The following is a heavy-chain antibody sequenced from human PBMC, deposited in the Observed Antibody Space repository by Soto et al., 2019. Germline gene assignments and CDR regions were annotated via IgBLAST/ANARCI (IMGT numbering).Heavy chain of an antibody. Sequence: ASVKVSCKASGYTFTSYDINWVRQATGQGLEWMGWMNPNSGNTGYAQKFQGRVTMTRNTSISTAYMELSSLRSEDTAVYYCAFSRAPVGYYYYYMDVWGKGTTVTVSS. V-gene: IGHV1-8*01. D-gene: IGHD1-26*01. CDR2: MNPNSGNT. CDR3: AFSRAPVGYYYYYMDV. CDR1: GYTFTSYD. J-gene: IGHJ6*03.